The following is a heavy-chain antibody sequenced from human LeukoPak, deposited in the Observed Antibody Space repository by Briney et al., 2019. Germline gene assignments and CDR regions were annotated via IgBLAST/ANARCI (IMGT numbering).Heavy chain of an antibody. Sequence: GGSLRLSCAASGFTFSSYWMHWVRQAPGKGLVWVSRINSDGSSTSYADSVKGRFTISRDNAKNTLYLQMNSLRAEDTAVYYCARAQNSSLNSVYYYYMDVWGKGTTVTVSS. J-gene: IGHJ6*03. D-gene: IGHD6-13*01. CDR1: GFTFSSYW. CDR3: ARAQNSSLNSVYYYYMDV. CDR2: INSDGSST. V-gene: IGHV3-74*01.